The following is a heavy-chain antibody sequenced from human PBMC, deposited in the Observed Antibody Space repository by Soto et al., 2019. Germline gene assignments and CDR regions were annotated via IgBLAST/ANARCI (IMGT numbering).Heavy chain of an antibody. J-gene: IGHJ5*02. CDR3: ARLVVPAARTQNLFDP. Sequence: SEPLSLPCTVSGGSISSRGYYRGWNRQTPGKGLEWIGRIYYSGSTYYNPSLKRRVTISVDTSKNQFSQKLSSVTAADTAVYYCARLVVPAARTQNLFDPWGQGTLVTVSS. CDR1: GGSISSRGYY. V-gene: IGHV4-39*01. D-gene: IGHD2-2*01. CDR2: IYYSGST.